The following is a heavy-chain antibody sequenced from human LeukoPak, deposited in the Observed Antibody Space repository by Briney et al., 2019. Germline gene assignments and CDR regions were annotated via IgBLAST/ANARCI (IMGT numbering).Heavy chain of an antibody. Sequence: GGSLRLSCAASGFTFSSYWMSWVRQAPGKGLEWVANIKQDGSEKYYVDSVKGRFTISRDNAKNSLYLQMSSLRAEDTAVYYCAREEAVARYYYYYGMDVWGQGTTVTVSS. CDR3: AREEAVARYYYYYGMDV. CDR1: GFTFSSYW. V-gene: IGHV3-7*03. CDR2: IKQDGSEK. J-gene: IGHJ6*02. D-gene: IGHD6-19*01.